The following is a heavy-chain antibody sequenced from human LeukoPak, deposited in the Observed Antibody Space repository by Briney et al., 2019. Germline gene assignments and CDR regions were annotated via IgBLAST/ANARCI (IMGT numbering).Heavy chain of an antibody. J-gene: IGHJ5*02. V-gene: IGHV4-59*01. CDR2: IYYSGST. CDR1: GGSFSGYY. CDR3: ARGGYYGSGNDFRFDP. Sequence: PETLSLTCAVYGGSFSGYYWSWIRQPPGKGLEWIGYIYYSGSTNYKPSLKSRVTISVDTSKNQFSLKLSSVTAADTAVYYCARGGYYGSGNDFRFDPWGQGTLVTVSS. D-gene: IGHD3-10*01.